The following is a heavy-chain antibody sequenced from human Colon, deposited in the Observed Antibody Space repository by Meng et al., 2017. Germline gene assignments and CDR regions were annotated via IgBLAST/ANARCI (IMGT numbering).Heavy chain of an antibody. CDR2: IHPSGSS. J-gene: IGHJ4*02. D-gene: IGHD3-9*01. V-gene: IGHV4-34*01. Sequence: QVHLRQWGAGLLQPSETLSLTCSVYGGSFSNYYLAWIRQPPGKGLEWIGEIHPSGSSYYSPSLQSRVTITLDTSKNQFSLTLSSLTAADTAVYYCARGVDWAKSGNFWGQGTLVTVSS. CDR3: ARGVDWAKSGNF. CDR1: GGSFSNYY.